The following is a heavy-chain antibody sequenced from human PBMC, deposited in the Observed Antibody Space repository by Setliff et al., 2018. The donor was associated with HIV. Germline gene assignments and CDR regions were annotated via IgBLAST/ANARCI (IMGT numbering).Heavy chain of an antibody. J-gene: IGHJ4*02. CDR1: GGSISSSSYF. D-gene: IGHD3-22*01. V-gene: IGHV4-61*05. CDR2: IYTSGRT. CDR3: ARGLSFYDPGGFDY. Sequence: SETLSLTCTVSGGSISSSSYFWGWIRQPPGEGLEWIGYIYTSGRTNYNPSLKSRVTMSLDTSKNQFSLKLSSVTAADTAVYYCARGLSFYDPGGFDYWGQGTLVTVSS.